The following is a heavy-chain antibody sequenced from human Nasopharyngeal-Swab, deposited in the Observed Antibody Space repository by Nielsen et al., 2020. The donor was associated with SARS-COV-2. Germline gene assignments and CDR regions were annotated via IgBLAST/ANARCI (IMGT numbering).Heavy chain of an antibody. V-gene: IGHV4-31*03. J-gene: IGHJ4*02. CDR2: IYYGGST. D-gene: IGHD3-16*02. CDR1: GGSISSGGYY. CDR3: ARGLRDYVWGSYRSYFGY. Sequence: SETLSLTCTVSGGSISSGGYYWSWIRQHPGKGLEWIGYIYYGGSTYYNPSLKSRVTISVDTSKNQFSLKLSSVTAADTAVYYCARGLRDYVWGSYRSYFGYWGQGTLVTVSS.